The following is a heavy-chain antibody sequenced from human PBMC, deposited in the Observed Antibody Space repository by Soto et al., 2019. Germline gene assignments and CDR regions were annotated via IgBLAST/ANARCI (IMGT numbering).Heavy chain of an antibody. J-gene: IGHJ4*02. Sequence: PGGSLRLSCAASGFTFSSYSMNCVRQAPWKGLEWVSYISSSIITIYYADSVKGRFTISRDNSKNTLYLQMNSLRAEDTAVYSCAKDPTSQQQLVTPSPNNYYFDYWGQETLVTVSS. D-gene: IGHD6-13*01. CDR3: AKDPTSQQQLVTPSPNNYYFDY. CDR1: GFTFSSYS. V-gene: IGHV3-48*01. CDR2: ISSSIITI.